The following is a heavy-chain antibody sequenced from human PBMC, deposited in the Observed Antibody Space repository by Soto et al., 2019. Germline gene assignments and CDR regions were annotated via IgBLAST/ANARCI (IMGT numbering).Heavy chain of an antibody. V-gene: IGHV3-74*01. CDR1: GFTW. D-gene: IGHD3-16*01. Sequence: GSVRISCSTSGFTWMHWVRQAPGKGLVWVSRINPDGTNADYADSVRGRFIISRDNAKNTLFLQMNSLRAEDTAVYYCASETGRGSGSYSFDYWGQGSRVTVSS. CDR2: INPDGTNA. J-gene: IGHJ4*02. CDR3: ASETGRGSGSYSFDY.